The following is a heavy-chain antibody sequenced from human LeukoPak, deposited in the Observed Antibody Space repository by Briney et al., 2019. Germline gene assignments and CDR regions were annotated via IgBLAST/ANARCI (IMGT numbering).Heavy chain of an antibody. CDR3: ARRNPPTTRDAFDI. Sequence: GEGLQISYKTSGYGFANYWIGWGRPMPGKGREWRGMIWPGDSYTRYSPSFQGQVTISADKSISTSYLQWSSLKASDTPMYSCARRNPPTTRDAFDIWGQGTLVTVSS. V-gene: IGHV5-51*01. D-gene: IGHD1-1*01. J-gene: IGHJ3*02. CDR1: GYGFANYW. CDR2: IWPGDSYT.